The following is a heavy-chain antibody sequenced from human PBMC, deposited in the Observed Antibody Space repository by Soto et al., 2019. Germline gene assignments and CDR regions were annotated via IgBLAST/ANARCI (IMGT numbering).Heavy chain of an antibody. CDR3: ATGKLRFLEWLLSPPYCYYGMDV. CDR2: INHSGST. D-gene: IGHD3-3*01. J-gene: IGHJ6*02. Sequence: SETLSLTCAVYGGSFSGYYWSWIRQPPGKGLEWIGEINHSGSTNYNPSLKSRVTISVDTSKNQFSLKLSSVTAADTAVYYCATGKLRFLEWLLSPPYCYYGMDVWGQGTTVTVSS. V-gene: IGHV4-34*01. CDR1: GGSFSGYY.